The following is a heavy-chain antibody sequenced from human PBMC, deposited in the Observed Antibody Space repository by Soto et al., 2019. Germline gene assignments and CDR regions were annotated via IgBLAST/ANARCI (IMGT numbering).Heavy chain of an antibody. CDR3: ARGPVVPAVGSHYYYYGMDV. J-gene: IGHJ6*02. CDR1: GGSISSGGYS. V-gene: IGHV4-30-2*01. D-gene: IGHD2-2*01. CDR2: IYHSGST. Sequence: SETLSLTCAVSGGSISSGGYSWSWIRQPPGKGLEWIGYIYHSGSTYYNPSLKSRVTISVDGSKNQFSLKLSSVTAADTAVYYCARGPVVPAVGSHYYYYGMDVWGQGTTVTVSS.